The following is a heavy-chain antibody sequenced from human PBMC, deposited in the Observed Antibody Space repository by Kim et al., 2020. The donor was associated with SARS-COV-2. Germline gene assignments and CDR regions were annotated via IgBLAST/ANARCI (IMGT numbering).Heavy chain of an antibody. CDR3: ARGSQGDLGY. Sequence: SETLSLTCAVYGESFSGYYWSWIRQPPGKGLEWIGEINHSGSTNYNPSLKSRVTISVDTSKNQFSLKLSSVTAADTAVYYCARGSQGDLGYWGQGTLVTVSS. D-gene: IGHD3-16*01. CDR2: INHSGST. V-gene: IGHV4-34*01. J-gene: IGHJ4*02. CDR1: GESFSGYY.